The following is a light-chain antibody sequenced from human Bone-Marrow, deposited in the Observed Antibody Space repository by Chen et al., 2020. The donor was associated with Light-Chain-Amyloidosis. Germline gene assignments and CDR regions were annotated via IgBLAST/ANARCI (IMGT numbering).Light chain of an antibody. CDR3: QSADSSGTYEVI. CDR2: RDT. V-gene: IGLV3-25*03. J-gene: IGLJ2*01. Sequence: YELTQPPSVSVSPGQTARITCSGDDLPTKYAYWYQQKPGQAPVLGIHRDTERPSGISERFSGSSSGTTATLTISGVQAEDEADYHCQSADSSGTYEVIFGGGTKLTVL. CDR1: DLPTKY.